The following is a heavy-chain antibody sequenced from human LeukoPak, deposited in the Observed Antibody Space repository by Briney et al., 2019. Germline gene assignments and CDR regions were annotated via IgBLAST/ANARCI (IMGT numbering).Heavy chain of an antibody. J-gene: IGHJ3*02. D-gene: IGHD2-15*01. CDR3: ARDGCGGSCYDAFDN. CDR1: GFTFSSYG. CDR2: IWYDGSNK. Sequence: PGGSLRLSCAASGFTFSSYGKHWVRQAPGKGLEWVAVIWYDGSNKYYADSVRGRFTISRDNSKNTLYLQMNSLRAEDTAVYYCARDGCGGSCYDAFDNWGQGTMVTVSS. V-gene: IGHV3-33*01.